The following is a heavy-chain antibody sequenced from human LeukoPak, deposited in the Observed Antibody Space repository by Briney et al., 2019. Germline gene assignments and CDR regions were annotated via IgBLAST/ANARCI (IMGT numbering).Heavy chain of an antibody. V-gene: IGHV4-61*02. CDR2: IYTSGST. Sequence: SETLSLTCTVSGYSISSGYYWGWIRQPAGKGLEWIGRIYTSGSTNYNPSLKSRVTISVDTSKNQFSLKLSSVTAADTAVYYCARAELRYFDWSSFDYWGQGTLVTVSS. J-gene: IGHJ4*02. CDR1: GYSISSGYY. CDR3: ARAELRYFDWSSFDY. D-gene: IGHD3-9*01.